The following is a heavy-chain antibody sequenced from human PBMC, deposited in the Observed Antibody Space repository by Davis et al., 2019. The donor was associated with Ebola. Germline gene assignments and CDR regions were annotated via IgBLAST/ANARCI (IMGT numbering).Heavy chain of an antibody. V-gene: IGHV4-61*08. D-gene: IGHD2-2*01. CDR3: AREIRVELCSGTSCLPVGYYGMDV. J-gene: IGHJ6*02. Sequence: SETLSLTCTVSGDSIGTSGFSWSWVRQPPGKGLEWVGYVFYSGTTYSNPSLKSRVTISVDTSKNQFSLQLSSVTAADTAIYYCAREIRVELCSGTSCLPVGYYGMDVWGQGTTVTVSS. CDR1: GDSIGTSGFS. CDR2: VFYSGTT.